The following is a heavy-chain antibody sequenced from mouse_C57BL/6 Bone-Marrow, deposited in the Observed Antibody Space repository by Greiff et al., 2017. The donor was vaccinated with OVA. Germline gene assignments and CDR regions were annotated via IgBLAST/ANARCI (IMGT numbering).Heavy chain of an antibody. CDR2: INPYNGGT. V-gene: IGHV1-19*01. CDR3: ASSYYYGSSYYAMDY. D-gene: IGHD1-1*01. CDR1: GYTFTDYY. J-gene: IGHJ4*01. Sequence: VQLQQSGPVLVKPGASVKMSCKASGYTFTDYYMNWVKQSHGKSLEWIGVINPYNGGTSYNQKFKGKATLTVDKSSSTAYMELNSLTSEDSAVYYCASSYYYGSSYYAMDYWGQGTSVTVSS.